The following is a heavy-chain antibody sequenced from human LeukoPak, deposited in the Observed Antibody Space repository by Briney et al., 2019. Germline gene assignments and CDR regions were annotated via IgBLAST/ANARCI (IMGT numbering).Heavy chain of an antibody. J-gene: IGHJ6*02. CDR3: ARDPYYGDYYYGMDV. Sequence: SETLSLTCTVSGGSISSYYWSWIRQPAGKGLEWIGRIYTSGSTNYNPSLKSRVTMSVDTSKNQFSLKLSSVTAADTAVYYCARDPYYGDYYYGMDVWGQGTTVTVSS. D-gene: IGHD4-17*01. V-gene: IGHV4-4*07. CDR2: IYTSGST. CDR1: GGSISSYY.